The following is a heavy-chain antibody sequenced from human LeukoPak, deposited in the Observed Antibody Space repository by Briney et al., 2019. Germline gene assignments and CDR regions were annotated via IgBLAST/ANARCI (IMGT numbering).Heavy chain of an antibody. CDR1: GYTVSSYD. CDR2: MNPNSGNT. J-gene: IGHJ6*02. V-gene: IGHV1-8*01. CDR3: ARDIAGYGMDV. Sequence: ASVKVSCKAAGYTVSSYDINWGRQATGQGLEWMAWMNPNSGNTGYAQKFQGRVTMTRNTSISTAYMELNSLRAEDTAVYYCARDIAGYGMDVWGQGTTVTVSS. D-gene: IGHD6-13*01.